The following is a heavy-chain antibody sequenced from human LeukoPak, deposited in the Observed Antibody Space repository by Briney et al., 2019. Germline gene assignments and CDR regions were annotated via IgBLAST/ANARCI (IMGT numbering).Heavy chain of an antibody. CDR1: GYTFTRYD. Sequence: ASVKVSCKASGYTFTRYDINWVRQATGQGLEWMGWMNPNSGSTGYAQKFQGRVTMTRNTSISTAYMELSSLRSEDTAVYYCARVPIAYCGGDCSNNWFDPWGQGTLVTVSS. CDR2: MNPNSGST. CDR3: ARVPIAYCGGDCSNNWFDP. D-gene: IGHD2-21*02. J-gene: IGHJ5*02. V-gene: IGHV1-8*01.